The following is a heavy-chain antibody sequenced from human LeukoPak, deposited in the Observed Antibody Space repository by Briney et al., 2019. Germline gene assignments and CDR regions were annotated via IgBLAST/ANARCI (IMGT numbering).Heavy chain of an antibody. V-gene: IGHV1-2*02. D-gene: IGHD5-18*01. Sequence: ASVKVSCKASGYTFTGYYMHWVRQAPGQGLEWMEWINPNSGGTNYAQKFQGRVTMTRDTSISTAYMELSRLRSDDTAVYYCAREWQVDTAAAGDSWFDPWGQGTLVTVSS. CDR3: AREWQVDTAAAGDSWFDP. CDR1: GYTFTGYY. CDR2: INPNSGGT. J-gene: IGHJ5*02.